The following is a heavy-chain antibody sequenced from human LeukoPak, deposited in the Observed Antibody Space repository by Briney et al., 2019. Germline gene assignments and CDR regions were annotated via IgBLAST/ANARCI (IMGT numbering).Heavy chain of an antibody. V-gene: IGHV4-39*01. Sequence: SETLSLTCTVSGGSISSSSYYWGWIRQPPGKGLEWIGSIYYSGSTYYNPSLKSRVTISVDTSKNQFSLKLSSVTAADTAAYYCPTLNDYYDSSGYPRFGPWGQGTLVTVSS. J-gene: IGHJ5*02. CDR2: IYYSGST. CDR3: PTLNDYYDSSGYPRFGP. CDR1: GGSISSSSYY. D-gene: IGHD3-22*01.